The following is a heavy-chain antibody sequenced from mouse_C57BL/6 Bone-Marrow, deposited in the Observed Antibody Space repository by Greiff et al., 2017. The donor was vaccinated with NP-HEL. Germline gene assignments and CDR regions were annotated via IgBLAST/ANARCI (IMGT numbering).Heavy chain of an antibody. J-gene: IGHJ3*01. V-gene: IGHV7-3*01. CDR3: ARSRTTARCAY. CDR1: GFTFTDYY. Sequence: EVLLVESGGGLVQPGGSLSLSCAASGFTFTDYYMSWVRQPPGQALEWLGFIRNKATGYTSASSASVKGRFTISRATSQSILYLQSNALRAENGAAYYCARSRTTARCAYWGQGTLVTVSA. CDR2: IRNKATGYTS. D-gene: IGHD5-5*01.